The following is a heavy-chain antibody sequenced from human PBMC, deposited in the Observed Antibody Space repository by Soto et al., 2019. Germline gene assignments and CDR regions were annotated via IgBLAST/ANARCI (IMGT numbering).Heavy chain of an antibody. CDR1: GFTFSNYA. J-gene: IGHJ4*02. V-gene: IGHV3-23*01. Sequence: GGSLRLSCAASGFTFSNYAMTWFRQAPGKGLEWVSALSGSGVSTYYADSVMGRFTISRDNSKNTVYLQMNSLRAEDTAVYYCAKIESRFYYDSTGYYPFDYWGQGTLVTVSS. CDR3: AKIESRFYYDSTGYYPFDY. D-gene: IGHD3-22*01. CDR2: LSGSGVST.